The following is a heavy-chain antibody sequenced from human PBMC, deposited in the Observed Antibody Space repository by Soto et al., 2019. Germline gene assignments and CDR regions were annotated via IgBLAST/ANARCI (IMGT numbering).Heavy chain of an antibody. CDR3: SRVTTFYDIVSSSYALNYFDY. CDR2: IYAGGNT. D-gene: IGHD3-9*01. J-gene: IGHJ4*02. CDR1: GFGVTSNY. Sequence: PGGSLRLSCTASGFGVTSNYMTSLRQAPGQGLECVSVIYAGGNTYYADSVNGRFTISSDNSKNTIYLQMNNLRADDPAAYYRSRVTTFYDIVSSSYALNYFDYRCQGTRVAVSS. V-gene: IGHV3-53*01.